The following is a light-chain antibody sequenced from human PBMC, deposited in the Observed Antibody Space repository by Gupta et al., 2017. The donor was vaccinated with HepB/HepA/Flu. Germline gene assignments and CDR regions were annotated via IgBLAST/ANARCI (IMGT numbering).Light chain of an antibody. J-gene: IGKJ1*01. Sequence: INLTQSPSSLSASVGERVTLTRRASQSISSYLHWYQQKPGKAPKLLIYAASSLQSGFPARFSGSGSGTDFTLTISMLEPEDFATYYCQQCGTCRLTFGQGTRVEIK. CDR2: AAS. CDR1: QSISSY. CDR3: QQCGTCRLT. V-gene: IGKV1-39*01.